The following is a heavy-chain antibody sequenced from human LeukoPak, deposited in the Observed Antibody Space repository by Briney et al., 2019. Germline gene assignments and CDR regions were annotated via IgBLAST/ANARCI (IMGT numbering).Heavy chain of an antibody. CDR1: GFTFSSYE. V-gene: IGHV3-48*03. J-gene: IGHJ4*02. Sequence: PGGSLRLSCAASGFTFSSYEMNWVRQAPGKGLEWVSYISSSGSTIYYADSVKGRFTISRDNAKTSLYLQMNSLRADDTAIYYCARGGHVAAPGPLTEFDYWGQGTLVTVSS. CDR2: ISSSGSTI. CDR3: ARGGHVAAPGPLTEFDY. D-gene: IGHD6-13*01.